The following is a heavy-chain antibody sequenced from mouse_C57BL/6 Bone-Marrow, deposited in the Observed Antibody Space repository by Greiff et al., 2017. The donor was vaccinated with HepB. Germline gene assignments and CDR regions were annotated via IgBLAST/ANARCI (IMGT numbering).Heavy chain of an antibody. Sequence: VQLKESGAELVRPGASVKLSCTASGFNIKDDYMHWVKQRPEQGLEWIGWIDPENGDTEYAAKFQGKATITADTSSNTAYLQLSSLTSEDTAVYYCIYYYGSSYGWYFDVGGTGTTVTVSS. CDR2: IDPENGDT. CDR1: GFNIKDDY. V-gene: IGHV14-4*01. J-gene: IGHJ1*03. D-gene: IGHD1-1*01. CDR3: IYYYGSSYGWYFDV.